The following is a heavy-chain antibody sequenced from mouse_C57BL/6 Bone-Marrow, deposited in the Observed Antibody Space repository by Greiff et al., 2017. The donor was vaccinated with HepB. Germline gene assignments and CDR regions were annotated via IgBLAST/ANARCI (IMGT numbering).Heavy chain of an antibody. J-gene: IGHJ1*03. Sequence: VQLQQSGAELVRPGASVKLSCTASGFNIKDYYMHWVKQRPEQGLEWIGRIDPEDGDTEYAPKFQGKATMTADTSSNTAYLQLSSLTSEDTAVYYCTFYYGSSTPYWYFDVWCTGTTVTVSS. CDR1: GFNIKDYY. V-gene: IGHV14-1*01. CDR2: IDPEDGDT. D-gene: IGHD1-1*01. CDR3: TFYYGSSTPYWYFDV.